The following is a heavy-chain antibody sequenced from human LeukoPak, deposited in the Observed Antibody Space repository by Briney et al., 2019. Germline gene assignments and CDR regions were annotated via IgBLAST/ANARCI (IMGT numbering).Heavy chain of an antibody. CDR1: GFTFSSYD. CDR3: ARAAYSSTWYSRYFDL. D-gene: IGHD6-13*01. J-gene: IGHJ2*01. CDR2: IGTAGEI. V-gene: IGHV3-13*01. Sequence: PGGSLRLSCAASGFTFSSYDIHWVRQATGKVLEWVSGIGTAGEIYYPGSVKGRFTISRENAKNSLYLQMNSLRAGDTAVYYCARAAYSSTWYSRYFDLWGRGTLVTVSS.